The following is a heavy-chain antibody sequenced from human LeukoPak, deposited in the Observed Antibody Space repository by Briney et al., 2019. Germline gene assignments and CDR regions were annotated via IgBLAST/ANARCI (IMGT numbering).Heavy chain of an antibody. J-gene: IGHJ6*03. V-gene: IGHV3-43D*04. CDR3: AKDGLFGVVTPYYYYYMDV. CDR2: ISWDGGST. Sequence: GGSLRLSCAASGFTFDDYAMHWVRQAPGKGLKWVSLISWDGGSTYYADSVKGRFTISRDNSKNSLYLQMNSLRAEDTALYYCAKDGLFGVVTPYYYYYMDVWGKGTTVTVSS. CDR1: GFTFDDYA. D-gene: IGHD3-3*01.